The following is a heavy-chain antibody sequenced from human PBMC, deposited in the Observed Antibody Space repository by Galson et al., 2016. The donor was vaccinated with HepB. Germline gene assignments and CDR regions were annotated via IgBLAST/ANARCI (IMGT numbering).Heavy chain of an antibody. V-gene: IGHV3-30*18. CDR1: RFTFNIYG. CDR2: ISDDGSKN. Sequence: SLRLSCAASRFTFNIYGMHWVRQAPGKGLEWVAVISDDGSKNHYADSVKGRFTISRDNSKNTLYLQMNSLSAEDTAVYYCAKGYYASGPCGPLEYWGQGTLVTVST. J-gene: IGHJ4*02. D-gene: IGHD3-10*01. CDR3: AKGYYASGPCGPLEY.